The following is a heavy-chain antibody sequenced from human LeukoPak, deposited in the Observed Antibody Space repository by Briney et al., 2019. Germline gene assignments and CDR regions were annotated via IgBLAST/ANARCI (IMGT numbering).Heavy chain of an antibody. CDR1: GYTFTSYA. V-gene: IGHV1-3*01. Sequence: ASVKVSCKASGYTFTSYAMHWVRQAPGQRLEWMGWINAGNGNTKYSQKFQGRVTITRGTSASTAYMELSSLRSEDTAVYYCARDRGYYDILTGYYCWGQGTLVTVSS. D-gene: IGHD3-9*01. J-gene: IGHJ4*02. CDR3: ARDRGYYDILTGYYC. CDR2: INAGNGNT.